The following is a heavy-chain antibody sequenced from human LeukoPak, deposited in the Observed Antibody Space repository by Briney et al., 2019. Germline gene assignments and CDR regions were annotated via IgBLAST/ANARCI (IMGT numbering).Heavy chain of an antibody. CDR2: IYHSGTT. D-gene: IGHD5-24*01. J-gene: IGHJ3*02. CDR1: GYSISSDYY. V-gene: IGHV4-38-2*02. Sequence: SETLSLTCIVSGYSISSDYYWGWIRQPPGKGLEWIGSIYHSGTTYYNPSLKSRVTISVDTSKNQFSLKLSSVTAADTAVYYCASQSIEMATITGAFDIWGQGTMVTVSS. CDR3: ASQSIEMATITGAFDI.